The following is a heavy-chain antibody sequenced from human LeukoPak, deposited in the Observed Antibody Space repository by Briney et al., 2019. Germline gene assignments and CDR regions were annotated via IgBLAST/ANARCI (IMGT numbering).Heavy chain of an antibody. CDR3: ARVEDCGGDCSSGWFDP. V-gene: IGHV1-18*01. J-gene: IGHJ5*02. CDR2: ISAYNGNT. CDR1: GYTFTSYG. Sequence: GASVKVSCKASGYTFTSYGISWVRQAPGQGLEWMGWISAYNGNTNYAQKLQGRVTMTTDTSTSTAYMELRSLRSDDTAVYYCARVEDCGGDCSSGWFDPWGQGTLVTVSS. D-gene: IGHD2-21*02.